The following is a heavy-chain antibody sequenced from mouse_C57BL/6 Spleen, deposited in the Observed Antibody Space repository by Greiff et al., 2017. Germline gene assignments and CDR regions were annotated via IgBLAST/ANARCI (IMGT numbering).Heavy chain of an antibody. CDR1: GFTFSSYA. J-gene: IGHJ4*01. CDR2: ISDGGSYT. CDR3: AREGVTRGMDY. Sequence: EVKVEESGGGLVKPGGSLKLSCAASGFTFSSYAMSWVRQTPEKRLEWVATISDGGSYTYYPDNVKGRFTISRDNAKNNLYLQMSHLKSEDTAMYYCAREGVTRGMDYWGQGTSVTVSS. D-gene: IGHD2-2*01. V-gene: IGHV5-4*01.